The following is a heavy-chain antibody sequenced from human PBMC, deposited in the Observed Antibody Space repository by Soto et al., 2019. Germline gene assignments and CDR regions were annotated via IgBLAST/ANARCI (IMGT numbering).Heavy chain of an antibody. CDR3: ARGVTYSGSYFEPVDY. CDR2: ISPSTSYI. D-gene: IGHD1-26*01. V-gene: IGHV3-21*01. J-gene: IGHJ4*02. CDR1: GFTFSNYS. Sequence: AGGSLRLSCAASGFTFSNYSINWVRQAPGKGLEWVSSISPSTSYIYYSDSVMGRFTISRDNAKNSLYLQMNSLTAEDTAVYYCARGVTYSGSYFEPVDYWGQGTLVTVSS.